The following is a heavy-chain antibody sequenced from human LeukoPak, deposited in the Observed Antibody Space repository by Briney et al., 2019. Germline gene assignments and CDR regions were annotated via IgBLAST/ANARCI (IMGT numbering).Heavy chain of an antibody. CDR2: IYYSGST. J-gene: IGHJ4*02. Sequence: TSETLSLTCTVSGGSVNSGSYYWNWIRQPPGKGLEWIGYIYYSGSTNYNPSLKSRVTISVDKSKNQFSLKLSSVTAADTAVYYCARDGVAGSFDYWGQGTLVTVSS. V-gene: IGHV4-61*01. CDR1: GGSVNSGSYY. D-gene: IGHD6-19*01. CDR3: ARDGVAGSFDY.